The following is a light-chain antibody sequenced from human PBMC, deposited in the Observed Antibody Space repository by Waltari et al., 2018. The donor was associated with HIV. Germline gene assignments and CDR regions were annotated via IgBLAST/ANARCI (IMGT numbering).Light chain of an antibody. CDR1: SSDVGGYNY. CDR3: TSYAGSNNVV. CDR2: EVS. Sequence: CTGTSSDVGGYNYVSWYQQHPGKTPKLMIYEVSKRPSGVPDRFSGSKSGNTASLTVSGLQAEDEADYYCTSYAGSNNVVFGGGTKLTVL. J-gene: IGLJ2*01. V-gene: IGLV2-8*01.